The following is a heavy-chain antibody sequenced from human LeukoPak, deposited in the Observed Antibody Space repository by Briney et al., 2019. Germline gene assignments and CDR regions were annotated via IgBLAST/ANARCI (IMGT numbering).Heavy chain of an antibody. CDR2: INPNSGGT. V-gene: IGHV1-2*02. Sequence: GASVKVSCKASGYTFTGYYMHWVRQAPGQGLEWMGWINPNSGGTNYAQKFQGRVTMTRDTSISTAYMELSRLRSDDTAVYYCARGLRGRTGGTRGYYYYYMDVWGKGTTVTISS. CDR3: ARGLRGRTGGTRGYYYYYMDV. CDR1: GYTFTGYY. D-gene: IGHD1-14*01. J-gene: IGHJ6*03.